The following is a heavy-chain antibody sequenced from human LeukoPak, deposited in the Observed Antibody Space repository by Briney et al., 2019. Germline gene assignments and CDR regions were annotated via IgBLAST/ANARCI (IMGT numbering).Heavy chain of an antibody. Sequence: PGRPLRLSCVASGFTFDHYGMHWGRQAPGKGLEWVAVIWHDGSSQYYADSVKGRFTISRDNSMNTLYLQMNSLRAEDTALYYCAKDAQRGFDYSNSLESWGQGTLVTVSS. CDR2: IWHDGSSQ. J-gene: IGHJ5*01. CDR3: AKDAQRGFDYSNSLES. D-gene: IGHD4-11*01. CDR1: GFTFDHYG. V-gene: IGHV3-33*06.